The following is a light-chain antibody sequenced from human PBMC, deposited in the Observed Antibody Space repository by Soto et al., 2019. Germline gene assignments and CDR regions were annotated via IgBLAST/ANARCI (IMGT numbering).Light chain of an antibody. V-gene: IGLV2-14*01. CDR1: SSDVGGYNY. J-gene: IGLJ1*01. CDR3: SSYTXXXGV. CDR2: DVS. Sequence: QSVLTQPASVSGSPGQSITISCTGTSSDVGGYNYVSWYQQHPGKAPKLMIYDVSNRPSGVSNRFSGSKSGNTASLTIFGXQAEXEADYYCSSYTXXXGVFGTGTK.